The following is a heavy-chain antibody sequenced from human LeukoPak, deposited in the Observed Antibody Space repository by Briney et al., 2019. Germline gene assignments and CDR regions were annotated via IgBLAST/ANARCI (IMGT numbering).Heavy chain of an antibody. CDR2: IYYSGST. CDR1: GGSISSSSYY. Sequence: PSETLSLTCTVSGGSISSSSYYWGWIRQPPGKGLEWIGSIYYSGSTYYNPSLKSRVTISVDTSKNQFSMKLSSVTAADTAVYYCARERGSSDYYDSSGYHPSDYWGQGTLVTVSS. D-gene: IGHD3-22*01. J-gene: IGHJ4*02. CDR3: ARERGSSDYYDSSGYHPSDY. V-gene: IGHV4-39*07.